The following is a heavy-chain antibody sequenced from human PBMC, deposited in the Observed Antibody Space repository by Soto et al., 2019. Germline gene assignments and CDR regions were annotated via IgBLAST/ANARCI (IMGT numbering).Heavy chain of an antibody. D-gene: IGHD6-6*01. CDR3: AKGGRQSLVSSAFNY. CDR2: VSHDGRNT. J-gene: IGHJ4*02. CDR1: GFTFSDYA. V-gene: IGHV3-30*18. Sequence: VQLVESGGGVVQPGRSLRLSCAASGFTFSDYAMHWVRQAPGKGLEWVAVVSHDGRNTHYADSVKGRFTISRDSSKNTVSLEMPRLRAEDTRGYYCAKGGRQSLVSSAFNYWGQGALVTVSS.